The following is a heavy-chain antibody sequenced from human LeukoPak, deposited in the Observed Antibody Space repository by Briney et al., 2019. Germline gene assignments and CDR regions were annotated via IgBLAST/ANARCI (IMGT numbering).Heavy chain of an antibody. J-gene: IGHJ4*02. CDR1: GYTVTSYG. CDR2: ISGYNGNT. V-gene: IGHV1-18*01. Sequence: ASVKVSCKASGYTVTSYGFTWVRQAPGQGLEWMGWISGYNGNTNYAQKLQGRVTMTTDTSTSTAYMELTSLRSDDTAVYYCAMGETVTTPPRDYWGQGTLVTVSS. D-gene: IGHD4-17*01. CDR3: AMGETVTTPPRDY.